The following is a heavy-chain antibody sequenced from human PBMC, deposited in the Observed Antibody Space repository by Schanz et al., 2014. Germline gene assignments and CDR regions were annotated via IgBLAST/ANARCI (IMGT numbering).Heavy chain of an antibody. CDR1: GFVFRTFA. J-gene: IGHJ4*02. CDR3: ARGVRIDY. CDR2: ISYDGSSK. Sequence: VQLLESGGTVVQPGGSLRVSCAASGFVFRTFAMYWVRQAPGKGLEWVALISYDGSSKNHADSVQGRFTISRDNSKNALYLQMNSLTAEDTAVYYCARGVRIDYWGQGTLVTVSS. D-gene: IGHD3-3*01. V-gene: IGHV3-33*08.